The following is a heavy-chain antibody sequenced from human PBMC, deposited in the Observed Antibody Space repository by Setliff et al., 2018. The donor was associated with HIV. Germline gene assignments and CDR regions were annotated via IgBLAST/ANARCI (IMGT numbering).Heavy chain of an antibody. D-gene: IGHD3-10*01. CDR3: AKGGRRQRLVWFGELLGNDDFEI. J-gene: IGHJ3*02. V-gene: IGHV3-30*18. Sequence: GGSLRLSCAASGFTFSNYAVHWVRQAPGKGLEWVSIISHDGSKKYYADSVKGRFTISRDNSNNMLYLQMNSLRPEDTAVYYCAKGGRRQRLVWFGELLGNDDFEIWGQGTMVTVSS. CDR1: GFTFSNYA. CDR2: ISHDGSKK.